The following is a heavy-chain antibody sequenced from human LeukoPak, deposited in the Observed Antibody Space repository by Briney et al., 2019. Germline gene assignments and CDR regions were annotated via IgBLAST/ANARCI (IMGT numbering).Heavy chain of an antibody. J-gene: IGHJ6*02. V-gene: IGHV3-7*01. CDR2: IKQDGSEK. CDR1: GFTFSSYW. Sequence: GGSLRPSCAASGFTFSSYWMSWVRQSPGKGLEWVANIKQDGSEKYYVDSVKGRFTISRDNAKNTLYLQMNSLRAEDTAVYYCARHTYYYNSSAFYHYYYGMDVWGQGTSVTVSS. D-gene: IGHD3-22*01. CDR3: ARHTYYYNSSAFYHYYYGMDV.